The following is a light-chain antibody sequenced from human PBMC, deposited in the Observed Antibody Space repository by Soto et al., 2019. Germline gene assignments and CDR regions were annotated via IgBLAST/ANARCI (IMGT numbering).Light chain of an antibody. CDR3: QVWDYDTDHFV. J-gene: IGLJ1*01. Sequence: YELTQAPSVSVAPGQTARIGCGGDNIGSKSVHWYQQRPGQAPVLVVYADSDRPSGIPERFSGSNPGNKATLTISRVEAGHEAASYCQVWDYDTDHFVFGPGTKVTVL. V-gene: IGLV3-21*02. CDR2: ADS. CDR1: NIGSKS.